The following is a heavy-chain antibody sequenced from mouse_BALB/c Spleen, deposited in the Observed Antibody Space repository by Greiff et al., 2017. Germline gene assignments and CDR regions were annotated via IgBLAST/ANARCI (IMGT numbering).Heavy chain of an antibody. J-gene: IGHJ4*01. D-gene: IGHD1-2*01. CDR3: ARQRMDGGNYYAMDY. Sequence: EVQVVESGGDLVKPGGSLKLSCAASGFTFSSYGMSWVRQTPDKRLEWVATISSGGSYTYYPDSVKGRFTISRDNAKNTLYLQMSSLKSEDTAMYYCARQRMDGGNYYAMDYWGQGTSVTVSS. CDR2: ISSGGSYT. V-gene: IGHV5-6*01. CDR1: GFTFSSYG.